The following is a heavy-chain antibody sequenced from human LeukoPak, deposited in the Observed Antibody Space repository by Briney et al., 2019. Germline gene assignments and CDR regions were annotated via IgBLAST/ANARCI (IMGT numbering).Heavy chain of an antibody. Sequence: PSETLSLTCTVSGGSISSYYWSWIRQPPGKGLEWIGRIYTSGSTNYNPSLKSRVTISVDTSKNQFSLKLSSVTAADTAVYYCARGEAVAGTALDYWGQGTLVTVSS. CDR2: IYTSGST. D-gene: IGHD6-19*01. J-gene: IGHJ4*02. V-gene: IGHV4-4*08. CDR3: ARGEAVAGTALDY. CDR1: GGSISSYY.